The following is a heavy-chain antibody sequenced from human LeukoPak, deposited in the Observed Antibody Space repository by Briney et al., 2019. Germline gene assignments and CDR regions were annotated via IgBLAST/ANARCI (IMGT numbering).Heavy chain of an antibody. CDR1: GYTFTSYG. CDR2: ISAYNGNT. CDR3: ARDEVKRYSYGSDY. Sequence: ASVKVSCKASGYTFTSYGSSWVRQAPGQGLEWMGWISAYNGNTNYAQKLQGRVTMTTDTSTSTAYMELRSLRSDDTAVYYCARDEVKRYSYGSDYWGQGTLVTVSS. V-gene: IGHV1-18*01. J-gene: IGHJ4*02. D-gene: IGHD5-18*01.